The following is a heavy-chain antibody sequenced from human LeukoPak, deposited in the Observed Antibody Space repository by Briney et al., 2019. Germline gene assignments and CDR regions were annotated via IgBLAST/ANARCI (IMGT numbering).Heavy chain of an antibody. CDR1: GGSFSGYY. D-gene: IGHD3-9*01. V-gene: IGHV4-34*01. J-gene: IGHJ6*03. CDR3: ARRGYDILTGQYYYYYMDV. Sequence: SETLSLTCAVYGGSFSGYYWSWIRQPPGKGLEWIGEINHSGSTNYNPSLKSRVTISVDMSKNQFSLKLSSVTAADTAVYYCARRGYDILTGQYYYYYMDVWGKGTTVTISS. CDR2: INHSGST.